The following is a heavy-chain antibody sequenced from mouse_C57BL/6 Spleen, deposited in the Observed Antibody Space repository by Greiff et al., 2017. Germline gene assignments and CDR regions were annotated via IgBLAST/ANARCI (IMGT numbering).Heavy chain of an antibody. D-gene: IGHD2-1*01. CDR2: IYPRSGTT. J-gene: IGHJ4*01. CDR3: AGYYGNYGGYYAMDY. Sequence: QVQLQQSGAELARPGASVKLSCKASGYTFPSYGISWVKQRTGQGLEWIGEIYPRSGTTYYNEKFKGKATLTADKSSSTAYMELRSLTSEGSAVYFCAGYYGNYGGYYAMDYWGQGTSVTVSS. V-gene: IGHV1-81*01. CDR1: GYTFPSYG.